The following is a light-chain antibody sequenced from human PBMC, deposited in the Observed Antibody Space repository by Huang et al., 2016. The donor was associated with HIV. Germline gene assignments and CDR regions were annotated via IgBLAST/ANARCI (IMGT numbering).Light chain of an antibody. V-gene: IGKV3-11*01. CDR3: QQHHSWLT. Sequence: IVLTQSPATLSWYLGERVTLSCRASQSISNHLVWYQQRPGQAPRLLIYDASNRVAGVPARFSGSGSGTDFTLTISSLEPEDFALYYCQQHHSWLTFGGGTKLEVK. CDR2: DAS. CDR1: QSISNH. J-gene: IGKJ4*01.